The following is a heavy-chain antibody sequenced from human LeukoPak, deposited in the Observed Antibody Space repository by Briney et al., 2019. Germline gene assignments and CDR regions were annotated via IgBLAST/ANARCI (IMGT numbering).Heavy chain of an antibody. D-gene: IGHD3-10*01. CDR2: INHSGST. V-gene: IGHV4-34*01. CDR3: ARDSGTTGEVKFDP. J-gene: IGHJ5*02. Sequence: SETLSLTCAVYGGSFSGYYWSWIRQPPGKGLEWIGEINHSGSTNYSPSLKSRVTISVDTSKNQFSLKLMSVTAADTAVYYCARDSGTTGEVKFDPWGQGTLVTVSS. CDR1: GGSFSGYY.